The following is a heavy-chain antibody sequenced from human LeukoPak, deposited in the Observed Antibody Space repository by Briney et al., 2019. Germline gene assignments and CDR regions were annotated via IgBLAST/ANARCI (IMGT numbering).Heavy chain of an antibody. V-gene: IGHV1-46*01. CDR2: INPIGSST. D-gene: IGHD2-8*01. CDR1: GYTFTSYY. CDR3: ARDHCTNAVCYSFDY. J-gene: IGHJ4*02. Sequence: ASVKVSCKASGYTFTSYYMHWVRQAPGQGLEWMGIINPIGSSTTYAQKFQGRVTMTRDMSTSTVYMELSSLRSEDTAVYYCARDHCTNAVCYSFDYWGQGTPVTVSS.